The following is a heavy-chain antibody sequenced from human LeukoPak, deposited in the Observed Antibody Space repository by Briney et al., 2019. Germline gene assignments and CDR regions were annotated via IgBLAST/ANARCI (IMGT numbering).Heavy chain of an antibody. CDR3: TTSRVPGIDY. V-gene: IGHV3-15*01. Sequence: GGSLRLSCAASGFTFDKAWMTWVRQAPGKGLEWVGRIKSKIHGGTIDYAAPVKGSFTISRDHSENTVYLQMSSLRTEDTAKDYCTTSRVPGIDYWGQGIQVTVSS. D-gene: IGHD3-3*01. CDR1: GFTFDKAW. CDR2: IKSKIHGGTI. J-gene: IGHJ4*02.